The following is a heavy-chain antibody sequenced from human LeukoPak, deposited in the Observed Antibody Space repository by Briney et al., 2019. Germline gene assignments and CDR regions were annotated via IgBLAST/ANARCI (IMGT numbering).Heavy chain of an antibody. CDR2: INHSGST. D-gene: IGHD3-22*01. V-gene: IGHV4-34*01. Sequence: SETLSLTCAVYGGSFSGYYWSWIRQPPGKGLEWIGEINHSGSTNYNPSLKSRVTISVDTSKNQFSLKLSSVTAADTAVCYCAADSSGYRPFDYWGQGTLVIFSS. J-gene: IGHJ4*02. CDR1: GGSFSGYY. CDR3: AADSSGYRPFDY.